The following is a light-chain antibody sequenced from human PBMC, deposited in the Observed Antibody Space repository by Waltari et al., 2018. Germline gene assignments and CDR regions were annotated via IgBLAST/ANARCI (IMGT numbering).Light chain of an antibody. CDR1: QSVSRV. CDR3: QHYVRLPVT. V-gene: IGKV3-20*01. J-gene: IGKJ1*01. Sequence: EIVLTQSTGTLSLSPGERATLSCRASQSVSRVLAWYQQKPGQAPRLLIYGASNRATGIPDRFSGSGSGTDFSLTISRLDPEDFAVYYCQHYVRLPVTFGQGTKVEIK. CDR2: GAS.